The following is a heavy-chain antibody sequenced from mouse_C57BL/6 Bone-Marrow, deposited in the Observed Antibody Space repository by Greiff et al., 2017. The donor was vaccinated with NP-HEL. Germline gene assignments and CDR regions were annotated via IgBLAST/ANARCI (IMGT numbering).Heavy chain of an antibody. Sequence: QVQLQQSGPGLVQPSQSLSITCTVSGFSLTSYGVHWVRQSPGKGLEWLGVIWSGGSTDYNAAFISRLSISKDNSKSQVFFKMNSLQADDTDIYYCARNRHHYYGSSPGAYWGQGTLVTVSA. CDR3: ARNRHHYYGSSPGAY. CDR1: GFSLTSYG. J-gene: IGHJ3*01. V-gene: IGHV2-2*01. CDR2: IWSGGST. D-gene: IGHD1-1*01.